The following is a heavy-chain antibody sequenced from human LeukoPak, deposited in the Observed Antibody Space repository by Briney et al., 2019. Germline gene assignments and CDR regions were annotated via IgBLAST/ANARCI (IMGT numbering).Heavy chain of an antibody. CDR2: IIPIFGTA. CDR1: GGTFSSYA. D-gene: IGHD3-10*01. V-gene: IGHV1-69*06. Sequence: PVKVSCKASGGTFSSYAISWVRQAPGQGLEWMGGIIPIFGTANYAQKFQGRVTITADKSTSTAYMELSSLRSEDTAVYYCAKSNGYGLIDIWGQGTMVTVSS. CDR3: AKSNGYGLIDI. J-gene: IGHJ3*02.